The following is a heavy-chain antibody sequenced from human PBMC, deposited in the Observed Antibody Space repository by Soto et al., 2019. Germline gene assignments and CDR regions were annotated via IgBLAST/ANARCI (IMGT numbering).Heavy chain of an antibody. CDR2: LNPRNGQT. V-gene: IGHV1-8*01. Sequence: QVQPVQSGAAVKKPGASVKVSCQTSGFNFSTYYFNWVRQPAGQGPEWTGWLNPRNGQTGYVQKFRVRVTMTRDTSISTVYLELSRLTAEDTDIYFCARETDTSMFDYWGQGTLVTVSS. J-gene: IGHJ4*02. CDR1: GFNFSTYY. D-gene: IGHD5-18*01. CDR3: ARETDTSMFDY.